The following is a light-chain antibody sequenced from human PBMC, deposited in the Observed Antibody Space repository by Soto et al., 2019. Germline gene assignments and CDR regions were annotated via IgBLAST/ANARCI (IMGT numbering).Light chain of an antibody. CDR2: DAS. J-gene: IGKJ2*01. V-gene: IGKV3-20*01. CDR3: QQYGSSPYT. Sequence: EVVLTQSPATLSLSPGERATLSCRASQSVSTYLAWYQHKPGQAPRLLIYDASIRATGTPARFSGGGSGTDFTLTISRLEPEDFAVYYCQQYGSSPYTFGQGTKLEI. CDR1: QSVSTY.